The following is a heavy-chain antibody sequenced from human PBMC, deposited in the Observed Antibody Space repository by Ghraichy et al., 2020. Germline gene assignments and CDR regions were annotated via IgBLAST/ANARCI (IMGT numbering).Heavy chain of an antibody. CDR3: ARGGTGHDSPPGGN. CDR2: TNMDGSSV. V-gene: IGHV3-74*01. Sequence: GGSLRLSCAASGFTFSNYWMHWVRQAPGKGLEWVSRTNMDGSSVSYADSVMGRFTISRDNARDTVSLQMNSLRAEDTAVYYCARGGTGHDSPPGGNWGQGTLVIVSS. D-gene: IGHD5-12*01. CDR1: GFTFSNYW. J-gene: IGHJ4*02.